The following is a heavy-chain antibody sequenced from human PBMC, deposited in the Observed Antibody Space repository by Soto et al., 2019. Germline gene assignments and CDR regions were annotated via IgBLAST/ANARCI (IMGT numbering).Heavy chain of an antibody. CDR3: ARAPPLYYGRSGLEGGYFDY. V-gene: IGHV3-48*03. CDR2: ISSSGSTI. J-gene: IGHJ4*02. CDR1: GFTFSSYE. D-gene: IGHD3-22*01. Sequence: GGSLRLSCAASGFTFSSYEMNWVRQAPGKGLEWVSYISSSGSTIYYADSVKGRFTISRDNAKNSLYLQMNSLRAEDTAVYYCARAPPLYYGRSGLEGGYFDYSGQGTLVTVSS.